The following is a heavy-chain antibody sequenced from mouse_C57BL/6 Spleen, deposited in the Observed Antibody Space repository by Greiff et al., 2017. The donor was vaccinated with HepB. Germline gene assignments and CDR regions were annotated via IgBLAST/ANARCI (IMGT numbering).Heavy chain of an antibody. CDR3: TRSAYYYGSSSAMDY. D-gene: IGHD1-1*01. V-gene: IGHV1-5*01. CDR1: GYTFTSYW. CDR2: IYPGNSDT. Sequence: VQLQQSGTVLARPGASVKMSCKTSGYTFTSYWMHWVKQRPGQGLEWIGAIYPGNSDTSYNQKFKGKAKLTAVTSASTAYMELSSLTNEDSAVYYCTRSAYYYGSSSAMDYWGQGTSVTVSS. J-gene: IGHJ4*01.